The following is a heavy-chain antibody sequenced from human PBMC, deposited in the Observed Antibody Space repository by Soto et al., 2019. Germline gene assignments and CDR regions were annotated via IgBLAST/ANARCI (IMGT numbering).Heavy chain of an antibody. CDR3: ARDVPWLRYWFDP. D-gene: IGHD5-18*01. Sequence: QVQLVQSGAEVKKPGASVKVSCKASGYTFTGYYMHWVRQAPGQGLEWMGWINPNSGGTNYAQKVQGRVTMTRDTSISTAYMELSRLRSDDTAVYYCARDVPWLRYWFDPWGQGTLVTVSS. V-gene: IGHV1-2*02. CDR1: GYTFTGYY. J-gene: IGHJ5*02. CDR2: INPNSGGT.